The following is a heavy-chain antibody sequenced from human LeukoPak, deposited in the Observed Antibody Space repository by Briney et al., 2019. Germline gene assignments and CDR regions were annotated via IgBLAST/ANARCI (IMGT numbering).Heavy chain of an antibody. D-gene: IGHD3-22*01. CDR3: AKGPGSSGVLGAFDI. CDR2: ISWNSGSI. V-gene: IGHV3-9*01. CDR1: GFTFDDYA. Sequence: QPGRSLRLSCAASGFTFDDYAMHWVRQAPGKGLEWVSGISWNSGSIGYADSVKGRFTISRDNAKNSLYLQMNSLRAEDTALYYCAKGPGSSGVLGAFDIWGQGTMVTVSS. J-gene: IGHJ3*02.